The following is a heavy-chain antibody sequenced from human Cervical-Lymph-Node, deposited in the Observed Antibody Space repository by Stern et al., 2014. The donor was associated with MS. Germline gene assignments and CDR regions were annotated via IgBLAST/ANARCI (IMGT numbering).Heavy chain of an antibody. Sequence: VQLVESGSGLLRPSGTLSLPCTVSGASISSYYWSWIRQPPGKGLEWIGYIYYSGTTNYNASLKGRVAISIDTSKTQFSLRLSSVTAADTAVYYCARATDLWGQGTLVTVSS. CDR2: IYYSGTT. CDR1: GASISSYY. J-gene: IGHJ5*02. V-gene: IGHV4-59*01. CDR3: ARATDL.